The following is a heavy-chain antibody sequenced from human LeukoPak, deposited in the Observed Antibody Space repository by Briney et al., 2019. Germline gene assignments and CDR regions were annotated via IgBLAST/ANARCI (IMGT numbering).Heavy chain of an antibody. CDR1: GFTFSSYW. D-gene: IGHD5-24*01. Sequence: PGGSLRLSCAASGFTFSSYWMSWVRQAPGKGLEWMANIKQDGSEKYYVDSVKGRFTISRDNAKNSLYLQMNSLRAEDTAVYYCARARRSWGMATTPLDYWDQGTLVTVSS. CDR2: IKQDGSEK. V-gene: IGHV3-7*01. J-gene: IGHJ4*02. CDR3: ARARRSWGMATTPLDY.